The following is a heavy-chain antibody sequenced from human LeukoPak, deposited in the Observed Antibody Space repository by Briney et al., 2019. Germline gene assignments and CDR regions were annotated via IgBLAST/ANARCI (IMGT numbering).Heavy chain of an antibody. V-gene: IGHV3-48*03. CDR3: ARVAPPPGGSNTD. CDR2: ISSSGTTI. J-gene: IGHJ4*02. Sequence: GGSLRLSCAASGFTFSSYEMNWVRQAPGKGLEWVSYISSSGTTIYYADSVKGRFTISRDNTKNSLYLQMNSLRAEDTAVYYCARVAPPPGGSNTDWGQGTLVTVSS. CDR1: GFTFSSYE. D-gene: IGHD1-26*01.